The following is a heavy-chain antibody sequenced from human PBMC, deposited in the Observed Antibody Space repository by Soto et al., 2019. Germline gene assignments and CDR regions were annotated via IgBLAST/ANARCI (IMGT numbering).Heavy chain of an antibody. D-gene: IGHD3-22*01. J-gene: IGHJ4*02. CDR1: GGSISSGGYY. Sequence: QVQLQESGPGLVKPSQTLSLTCTVSGGSISSGGYYWSWIRQHPGKGLEWIGYIYYSGSTYYNPSLQRRVTISVATSQNQYSLKLSAVTAADTAVYYGARDQNYDSSGLPVYWGQGTLVTVSS. CDR3: ARDQNYDSSGLPVY. CDR2: IYYSGST. V-gene: IGHV4-31*03.